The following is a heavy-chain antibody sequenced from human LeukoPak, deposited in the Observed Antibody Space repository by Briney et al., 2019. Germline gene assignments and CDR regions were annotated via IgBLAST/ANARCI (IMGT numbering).Heavy chain of an antibody. Sequence: SETLSLTCSLSGGSISSSSYYWGWIRQPPGEGLEWIGSLYYSGSTYYTASLKSRVTISVDTYKNQFSLKLNSVTAADTAVYYCASQSSPTVTPFDYWGQGTLVTVSS. D-gene: IGHD4-17*01. CDR2: LYYSGST. CDR3: ASQSSPTVTPFDY. CDR1: GGSISSSSYY. V-gene: IGHV4-39*07. J-gene: IGHJ4*02.